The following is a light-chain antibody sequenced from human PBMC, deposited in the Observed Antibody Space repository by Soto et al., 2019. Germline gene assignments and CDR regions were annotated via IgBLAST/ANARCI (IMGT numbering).Light chain of an antibody. CDR1: SSNLGDNA. CDR3: AAWDASLDGYV. J-gene: IGLJ1*01. V-gene: IGLV1-44*01. CDR2: SYD. Sequence: QSVLTQPPSASGTPGQRVTISCSTSSSNLGDNAVNWYQHVPGTAPKLLIYSYDQRPSGVPDRFSGSKSGTSASLAICVLQSEDEADYYCAAWDASLDGYVFGTGTKSPS.